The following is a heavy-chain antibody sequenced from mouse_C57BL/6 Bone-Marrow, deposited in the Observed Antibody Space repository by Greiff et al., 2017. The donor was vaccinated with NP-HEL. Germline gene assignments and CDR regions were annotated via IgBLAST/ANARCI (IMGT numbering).Heavy chain of an antibody. D-gene: IGHD2-4*01. V-gene: IGHV2-9-1*01. CDR1: GFSLTSYA. Sequence: VKLVESGPGLVAPSQSLSITCTVSGFSLTSYAISWVRQPPGKGLEWLGVIWTGGGTNYNSDLKSRLSISKDNSKSQVFLKMNSLQTDDTARYYCARKMITTNYYAMDYWGQGTSVTVSS. CDR3: ARKMITTNYYAMDY. CDR2: IWTGGGT. J-gene: IGHJ4*01.